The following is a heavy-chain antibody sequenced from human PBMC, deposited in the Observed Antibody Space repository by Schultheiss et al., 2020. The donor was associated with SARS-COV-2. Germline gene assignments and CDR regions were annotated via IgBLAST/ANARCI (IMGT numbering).Heavy chain of an antibody. Sequence: GSLRLSCAVSGYSISSGSYYWSWIRQPPGKGLEWIGYIYYSGSTYYNPSLKSRVTISVDTSKNQFSLKLNSVTAADTAVYYCARGLGTIDYWGQGTLVTVSS. D-gene: IGHD1-7*01. CDR2: IYYSGST. CDR1: GYSISSGSYY. CDR3: ARGLGTIDY. V-gene: IGHV4-61*01. J-gene: IGHJ4*02.